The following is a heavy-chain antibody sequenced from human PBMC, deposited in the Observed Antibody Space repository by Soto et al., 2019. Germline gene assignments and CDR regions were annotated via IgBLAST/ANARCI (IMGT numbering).Heavy chain of an antibody. Sequence: EVQLVESGGGLIQPGGSLRLSCAVSGFTVSNNYMSWVRQAPGKGLEGVSVIYSGGYTAYGDSVKGRFTISRDNSKNTLYSKKKGWGPDGTGVFFLGSNPGGGGYWGQGTLVTVSS. CDR2: IYSGGYT. J-gene: IGHJ4*02. CDR3: GSNPGGGGY. D-gene: IGHD3-10*01. CDR1: GFTVSNNY. V-gene: IGHV3-53*01.